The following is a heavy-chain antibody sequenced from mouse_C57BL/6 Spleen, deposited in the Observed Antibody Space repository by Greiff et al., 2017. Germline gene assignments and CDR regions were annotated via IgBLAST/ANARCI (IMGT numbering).Heavy chain of an antibody. CDR2: IYPADSET. Sequence: QVQLQQPGAELVRPGSSVKLSCKASGYTFTSYWMDWVKQRPGQGLEWIGNIYPADSETHYNQKFKDKATLTVDKSSSTASMQLSSLTSEDSAVSYCAREGEREGFDYWGQGTTLTVSS. CDR1: GYTFTSYW. J-gene: IGHJ2*01. V-gene: IGHV1-61*01. CDR3: AREGEREGFDY.